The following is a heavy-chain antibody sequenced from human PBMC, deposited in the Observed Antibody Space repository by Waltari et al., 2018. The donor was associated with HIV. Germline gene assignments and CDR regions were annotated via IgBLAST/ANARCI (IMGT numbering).Heavy chain of an antibody. Sequence: QVQLVQSGAEMKMPESSVKVSCKASGGGFRSYTISWVRQAPGQGLEWMGGIIPKCGATNYAQKFQGRVTISADESTSTVYLELTSLRSDDTAVYHCARGGCSGRTCYSKSFDLWGQGTKVTVSS. D-gene: IGHD2-15*01. CDR2: IIPKCGAT. J-gene: IGHJ3*01. CDR1: GGGFRSYT. CDR3: ARGGCSGRTCYSKSFDL. V-gene: IGHV1-69*01.